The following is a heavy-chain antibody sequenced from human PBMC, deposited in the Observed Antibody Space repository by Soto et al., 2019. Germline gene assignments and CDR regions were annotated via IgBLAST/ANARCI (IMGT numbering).Heavy chain of an antibody. CDR3: ARGKGVVPAAGWFDP. J-gene: IGHJ5*02. CDR2: IYYSGST. Sequence: SETLSLTCTVSGGSISSGGYYWSWIRQHPGKGLEWIGYIYYSGSTYYNPSLKSRVTISVDTSKNQFSLKLSSVTAADTAAYYCARGKGVVPAAGWFDPWGQGTLVTVSS. V-gene: IGHV4-31*03. D-gene: IGHD2-2*01. CDR1: GGSISSGGYY.